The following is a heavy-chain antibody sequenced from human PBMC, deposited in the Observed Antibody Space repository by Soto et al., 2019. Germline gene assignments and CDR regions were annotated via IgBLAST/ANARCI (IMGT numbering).Heavy chain of an antibody. CDR2: INPNSGGT. D-gene: IGHD5-18*01. J-gene: IGHJ3*02. CDR1: GYTFTGYY. V-gene: IGHV1-2*04. Sequence: ASVKVSCKASGYTFTGYYMHWVRQAPGQGLEWMGWINPNSGGTNYAQKFQGWVTMTRDTSISTAYMELSRLRSDDTAVYYCGIRGCSYGYDAFDIWGQGTMVTVSS. CDR3: GIRGCSYGYDAFDI.